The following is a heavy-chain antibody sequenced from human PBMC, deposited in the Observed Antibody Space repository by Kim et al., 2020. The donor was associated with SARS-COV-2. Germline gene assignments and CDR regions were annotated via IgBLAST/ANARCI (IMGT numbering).Heavy chain of an antibody. D-gene: IGHD3-22*01. J-gene: IGHJ4*02. CDR2: ISYDGSNK. CDR3: ARGYYDSSGSLDY. V-gene: IGHV3-33*05. Sequence: GGSLRLSCAASGFTFSSYGMHWVRQAPGKGLEWVAVISYDGSNKYYADSVKGRFTISRDNSKNTLYLQMNSLRAEDTAVYYCARGYYDSSGSLDYWGQGTQVTVSS. CDR1: GFTFSSYG.